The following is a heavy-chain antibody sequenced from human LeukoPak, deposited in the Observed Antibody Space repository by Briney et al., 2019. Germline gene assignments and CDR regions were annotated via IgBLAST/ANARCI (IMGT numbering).Heavy chain of an antibody. CDR1: GFTFNVYY. D-gene: IGHD2-15*01. CDR3: ATRRGGSCSGGSCYWYFDL. CDR2: ISSSGNNI. V-gene: IGHV3-11*01. J-gene: IGHJ2*01. Sequence: PGGSLRLSCATSGFTFNVYYMTWIRQAPGKGLEWVSYISSSGNNIYNADSVKGRFIISRDNVKNSLYLQMNSLRAEDTAVYYCATRRGGSCSGGSCYWYFDLWGRGTLVTVSS.